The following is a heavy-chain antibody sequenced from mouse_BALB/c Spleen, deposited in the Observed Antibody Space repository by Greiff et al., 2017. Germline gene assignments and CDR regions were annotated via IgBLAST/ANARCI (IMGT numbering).Heavy chain of an antibody. CDR2: IWAGGST. V-gene: IGHV2-9*02. CDR3: ARAGSDYYGSSGFAY. D-gene: IGHD1-1*01. J-gene: IGHJ3*01. Sequence: VKLQESGPGLVAPSQSLSITCTVSGFSLTSYGVHWVRQPPGKGLEWLGVIWAGGSTNYNSALMSRLSISKDNSKSQVFLKMNSLQTDDTAMYYCARAGSDYYGSSGFAYWGQGTLVTVSA. CDR1: GFSLTSYG.